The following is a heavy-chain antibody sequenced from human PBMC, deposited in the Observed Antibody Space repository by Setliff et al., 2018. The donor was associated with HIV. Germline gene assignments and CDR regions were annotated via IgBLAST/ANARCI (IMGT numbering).Heavy chain of an antibody. J-gene: IGHJ5*02. V-gene: IGHV4-34*01. D-gene: IGHD3-10*01. CDR1: GGSFSAYY. CDR3: ARVITMVWTTFDP. Sequence: SETLSLTCAVYGGSFSAYYWTWIRQPPGKGLEWIGEINHSGSTNYNPSLKSRVTISVDTSKNQFSLRLTSVSAADTAVYYCARVITMVWTTFDPWGQGTLVTVSS. CDR2: INHSGST.